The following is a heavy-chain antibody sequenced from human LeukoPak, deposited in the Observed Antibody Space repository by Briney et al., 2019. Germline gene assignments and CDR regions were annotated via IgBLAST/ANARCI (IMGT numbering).Heavy chain of an antibody. CDR3: ARPETQYSSGLDGFDI. D-gene: IGHD6-19*01. Sequence: PGGSLRLSCAASGFTFSRYWMNWVRQAPGKGLEWVANIKQDGREKNYVDSVKGRFTISRDNAKNSLYLQINSLRTEDTAVYYCARPETQYSSGLDGFDIWGQGTMVTVSS. J-gene: IGHJ3*02. CDR1: GFTFSRYW. V-gene: IGHV3-7*02. CDR2: IKQDGREK.